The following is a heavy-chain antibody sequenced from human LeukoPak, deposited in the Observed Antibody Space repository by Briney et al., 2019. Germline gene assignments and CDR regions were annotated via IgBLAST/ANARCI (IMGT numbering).Heavy chain of an antibody. Sequence: PGGSLRLSCTASGFTFDDYGMSWVRQAPGKGLEWVSGINWNGGSTGYADSMKGRFTISRDSAKNSLYLQMNSLRAEDTAMYYCARGRGYGSYDIDYWGLGTLVTVSS. D-gene: IGHD5-12*01. CDR2: INWNGGST. CDR3: ARGRGYGSYDIDY. J-gene: IGHJ4*02. V-gene: IGHV3-20*04. CDR1: GFTFDDYG.